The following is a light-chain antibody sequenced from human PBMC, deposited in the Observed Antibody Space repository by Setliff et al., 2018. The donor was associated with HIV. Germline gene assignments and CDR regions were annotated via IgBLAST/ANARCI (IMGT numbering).Light chain of an antibody. CDR2: DVD. CDR1: SSDVGAYKY. CDR3: CSYAGTSTFYV. Sequence: SALAQPRSVSGSPGQSVTISCTGTSSDVGAYKYVSWYQQLPGKAPKLIIYDVDKRPSGVPYRVSGSKTDNTASLTISGLQSEDEADYYCCSYAGTSTFYVFGTGTKV. V-gene: IGLV2-11*01. J-gene: IGLJ1*01.